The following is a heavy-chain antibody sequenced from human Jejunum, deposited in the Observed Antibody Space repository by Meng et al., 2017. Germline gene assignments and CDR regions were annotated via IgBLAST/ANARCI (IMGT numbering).Heavy chain of an antibody. J-gene: IGHJ4*02. CDR1: GGSISSSGFY. Sequence: LRLSCTVSGGSISSSGFYWSWIRQRPGKGLEWIGYIYYTGNTYYNPSLESRVSMSVGTSKNRFSLKVRSVTAADAAVYYCARGLGQQREYYFDYWGQGTLFTVSS. CDR3: ARGLGQQREYYFDY. CDR2: IYYTGNT. V-gene: IGHV4-31*03. D-gene: IGHD6-13*01.